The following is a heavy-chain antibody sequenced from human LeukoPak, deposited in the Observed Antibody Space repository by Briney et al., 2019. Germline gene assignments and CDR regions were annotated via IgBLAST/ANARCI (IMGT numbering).Heavy chain of an antibody. D-gene: IGHD3-22*01. J-gene: IGHJ4*02. Sequence: ASVKVSCKASGYTFTSYYMHWVRQAPGQGPEWMGIINPSGGSTSYAQKFQGRVTMTRDTSTSTVYMELSSLRSEDTAVYYCASGGDQHYYDSSLYFDYWGQGTLVTVSS. CDR3: ASGGDQHYYDSSLYFDY. CDR1: GYTFTSYY. CDR2: INPSGGST. V-gene: IGHV1-46*01.